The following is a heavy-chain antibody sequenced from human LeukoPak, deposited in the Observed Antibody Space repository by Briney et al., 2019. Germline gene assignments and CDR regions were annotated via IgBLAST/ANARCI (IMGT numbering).Heavy chain of an antibody. CDR3: ARDTGEYYFDY. D-gene: IGHD7-27*01. J-gene: IGHJ4*02. V-gene: IGHV1-69*04. CDR2: IIPILGIA. Sequence: ASVKVSCKASGFTFSTSAVQWVRQARGQRLEWMGRIIPILGIANYAQKFQGRVTITADKSTSTAYMELSSLRSEDTAVYYCARDTGEYYFDYWGQGTLVTVSS. CDR1: GFTFSTSA.